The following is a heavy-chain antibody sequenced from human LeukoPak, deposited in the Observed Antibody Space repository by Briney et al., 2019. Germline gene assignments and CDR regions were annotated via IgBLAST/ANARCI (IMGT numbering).Heavy chain of an antibody. CDR1: GFTFDDYA. D-gene: IGHD6-19*01. V-gene: IGHV3-9*01. Sequence: GRSLRLSCAASGFTFDDYAMHWVRQAPGKGLEWVSGISWDSGYIGYADSVKGRFTISRDNAKNSLYLQMNSLRAEDTAVYYCATASSGWFLTSWGQGTLVTVSS. J-gene: IGHJ5*02. CDR2: ISWDSGYI. CDR3: ATASSGWFLTS.